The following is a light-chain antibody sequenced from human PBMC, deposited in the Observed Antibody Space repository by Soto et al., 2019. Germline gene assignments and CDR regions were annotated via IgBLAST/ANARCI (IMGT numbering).Light chain of an antibody. CDR3: QQYGSSPFT. Sequence: EIVLLQSPNTLSLSPGERATLSCRASQSVSSSYLAWYQQKPGQAPRLLIYGASSRATGIPDRFSGSGSGTDFTLTISRLEPEDFAVYYCQQYGSSPFTFGGGSKVDIK. CDR1: QSVSSSY. CDR2: GAS. J-gene: IGKJ4*01. V-gene: IGKV3-20*01.